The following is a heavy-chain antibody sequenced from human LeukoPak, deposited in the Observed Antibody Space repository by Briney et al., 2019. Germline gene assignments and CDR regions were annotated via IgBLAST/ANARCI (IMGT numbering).Heavy chain of an antibody. J-gene: IGHJ6*03. Sequence: ASVTVSCKASGYTFTIYDINWVRQATGQGLEWMGWMNPNSGNTGYAQKFQGSVTITRNTSISTAYMELSSLRSEDTAVYYCARVNYYYYMDVWGKGTTVTVSS. CDR2: MNPNSGNT. CDR3: ARVNYYYYMDV. V-gene: IGHV1-8*03. CDR1: GYTFTIYD.